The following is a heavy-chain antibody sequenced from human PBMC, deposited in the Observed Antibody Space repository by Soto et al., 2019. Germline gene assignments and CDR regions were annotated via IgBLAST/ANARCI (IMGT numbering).Heavy chain of an antibody. J-gene: IGHJ5*02. CDR3: ARAGSSWSPHWFDP. D-gene: IGHD6-13*01. CDR1: GDSVSSGSYY. Sequence: SETLSLTCTVSGDSVSSGSYYWSWIRQPPGKGLEWIGYIYYSGSTNYNPSLKSRVTISVDRSKNQFSLKLSSVTAADTAVYYCARAGSSWSPHWFDPWGQGTLVTVSS. V-gene: IGHV4-61*01. CDR2: IYYSGST.